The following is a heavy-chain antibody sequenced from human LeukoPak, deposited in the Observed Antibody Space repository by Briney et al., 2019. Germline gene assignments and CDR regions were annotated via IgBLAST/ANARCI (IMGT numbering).Heavy chain of an antibody. CDR3: ARSPTVTHFDY. CDR1: GFTFSSYS. Sequence: PGWSLRLSCAASGFTFSSYSMNWVRQAPGKGLEWVSYISSSSSTIYYADSVKGRFTISRDNAKNSLYLQMNSLRAEDTAVYYCARSPTVTHFDYWGQGTLVTVSS. J-gene: IGHJ4*02. D-gene: IGHD4-17*01. V-gene: IGHV3-48*01. CDR2: ISSSSSTI.